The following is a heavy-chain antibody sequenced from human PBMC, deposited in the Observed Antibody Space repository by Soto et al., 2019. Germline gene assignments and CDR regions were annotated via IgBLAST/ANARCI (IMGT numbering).Heavy chain of an antibody. CDR3: VKYASKSFRDWFDP. J-gene: IGHJ5*02. CDR1: GGSISKFC. CDR2: AFATGPT. Sequence: PSETLSLTCHVPGGSISKFCWAWFRKTAGNGLEWMGPAFATGPTHYNPSLRSGVALSVDISTKTFSLRLRAVTGADSRAYNCVKYASKSFRDWFDPWGQGILVTVSS. V-gene: IGHV4-4*07.